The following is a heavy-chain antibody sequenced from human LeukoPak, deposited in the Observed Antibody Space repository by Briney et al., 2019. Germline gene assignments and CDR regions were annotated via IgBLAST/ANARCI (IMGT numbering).Heavy chain of an antibody. J-gene: IGHJ4*02. CDR1: GFTFSSYT. D-gene: IGHD7-27*01. CDR3: AKDGGLWVSAHWGDS. Sequence: GGSLRLSCAASGFTFSSYTMSWVRQAPGKGLEWVSTITTSDGNTYYADSVKGRFTVSRDNSKNTLSLQMNSLRAEDTAVYYCAKDGGLWVSAHWGDSWGRGTLVTVSS. CDR2: ITTSDGNT. V-gene: IGHV3-23*01.